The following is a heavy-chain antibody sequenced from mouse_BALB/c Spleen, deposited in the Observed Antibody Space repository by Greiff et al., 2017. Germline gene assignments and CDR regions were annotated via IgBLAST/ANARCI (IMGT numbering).Heavy chain of an antibody. CDR1: GYAFTNYL. J-gene: IGHJ4*01. Sequence: QVQLKQSGAELVRPGTSVKVSCKASGYAFTNYLIEWVKQRPGQGLEWIGVINPGSGGTNYNEKFKGKATLTADKSSSTAYMQLSSLTSDDSAVYFCARSYYGSSDYAMDYWGQGTSVTVSS. CDR2: INPGSGGT. CDR3: ARSYYGSSDYAMDY. V-gene: IGHV1-54*01. D-gene: IGHD1-1*01.